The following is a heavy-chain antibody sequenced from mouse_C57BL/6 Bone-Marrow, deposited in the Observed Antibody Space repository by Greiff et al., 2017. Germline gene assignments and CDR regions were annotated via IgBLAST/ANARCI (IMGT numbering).Heavy chain of an antibody. CDR3: ASEGSGYWDLDY. Sequence: QVQLQQSDAELVKPGASVKISCKVSGYTFTDHTIHWMKQRPEQGLEWIGDIYPRDGSTKYNEKFKGKATLTADKSSSTAYMPLNSLTSEDSAVYSCASEGSGYWDLDYWGQGTTLTVSS. V-gene: IGHV1-78*01. CDR1: GYTFTDHT. CDR2: IYPRDGST. D-gene: IGHD3-2*02. J-gene: IGHJ2*01.